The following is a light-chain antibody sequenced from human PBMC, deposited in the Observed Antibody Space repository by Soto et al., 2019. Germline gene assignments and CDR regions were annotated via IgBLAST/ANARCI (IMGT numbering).Light chain of an antibody. Sequence: QAVVTQPPSASGTPGQRVTLSCSGSSSNIGSNVVNWYQQLPGTAPKLLIYSNNQRPSGVPDRFSGSKSGTSASLAISGLQSEDETDYYCASWDDSLSAVLFGGGTKLTVL. CDR1: SSNIGSNV. CDR3: ASWDDSLSAVL. V-gene: IGLV1-44*01. CDR2: SNN. J-gene: IGLJ2*01.